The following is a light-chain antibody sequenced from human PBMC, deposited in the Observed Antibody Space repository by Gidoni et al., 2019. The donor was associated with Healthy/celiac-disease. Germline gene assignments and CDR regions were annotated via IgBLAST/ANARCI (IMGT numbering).Light chain of an antibody. CDR2: AAS. Sequence: IQLTQSPSSLSASVGDRVTITCRASQSISSYLNWYQQKPGKVPKLLIYAASSLQSGVPSRFSGSGSGTDFTLTISSLQPEDFATYYCQQSYSTPRTFGGXTKVEIK. CDR3: QQSYSTPRT. J-gene: IGKJ4*02. CDR1: QSISSY. V-gene: IGKV1-39*01.